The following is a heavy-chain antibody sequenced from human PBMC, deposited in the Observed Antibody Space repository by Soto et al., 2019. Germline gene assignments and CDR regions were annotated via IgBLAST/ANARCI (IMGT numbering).Heavy chain of an antibody. Sequence: EVRLLESGGGLVQPGGSLRLSCAASGFTFSVYAMSWVRQAPGKGLEWVSGISGSGDSTHYADSVKGRFTVSRDNSKSMLYLQTKSLSAGATAIYSCAKALYGGFTYWGQGSLVTVTP. D-gene: IGHD3-10*01. J-gene: IGHJ4*02. CDR2: ISGSGDST. CDR1: GFTFSVYA. V-gene: IGHV3-23*01. CDR3: AKALYGGFTY.